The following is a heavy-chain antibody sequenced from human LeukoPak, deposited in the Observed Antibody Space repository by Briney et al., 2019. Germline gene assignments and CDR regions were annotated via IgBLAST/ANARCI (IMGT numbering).Heavy chain of an antibody. Sequence: SETLSLTCAVYGGSFSGYYWSWIRQPPGKGLEWIGEINHSGSTNYNPSLKSRVTISVDTSKNQFSLKLSSVTAADTAVYYCASTVLGAGTFDYWGQGTLVTVSS. V-gene: IGHV4-34*01. D-gene: IGHD3-10*01. CDR3: ASTVLGAGTFDY. CDR2: INHSGST. J-gene: IGHJ4*02. CDR1: GGSFSGYY.